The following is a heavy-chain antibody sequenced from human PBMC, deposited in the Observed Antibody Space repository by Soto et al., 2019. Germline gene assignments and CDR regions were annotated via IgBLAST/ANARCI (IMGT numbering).Heavy chain of an antibody. CDR1: AGSINSYY. Sequence: PSDTLSLTCTVYAGSINSYYWSWIRQPPGKGLEWIGYIYYSGSTNYNPSLKSRVTISVDTSKNQFSLKLSSVTAADTAVYYCARWVVVAATNWFDPWGQGTLVTVS. D-gene: IGHD2-15*01. CDR3: ARWVVVAATNWFDP. V-gene: IGHV4-59*07. J-gene: IGHJ5*02. CDR2: IYYSGST.